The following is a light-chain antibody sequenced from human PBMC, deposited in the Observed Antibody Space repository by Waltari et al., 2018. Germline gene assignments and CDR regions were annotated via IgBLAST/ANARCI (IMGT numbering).Light chain of an antibody. V-gene: IGLV3-1*01. CDR2: QET. CDR3: QSLGTGAWV. Sequence: YQQKPGQSPLVFLYQETKRPPGILERFSGSKSGNAATLTIGGTQAMDEADYYCQSLGTGAWVFGGGTKLTVL. J-gene: IGLJ3*02.